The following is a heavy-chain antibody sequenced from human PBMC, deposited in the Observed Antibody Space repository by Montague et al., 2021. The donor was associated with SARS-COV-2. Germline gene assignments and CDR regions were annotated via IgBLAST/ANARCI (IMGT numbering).Heavy chain of an antibody. J-gene: IGHJ3*02. D-gene: IGHD3-22*01. V-gene: IGHV4-39*01. CDR3: ASPTYYYDSSGSDAFDI. CDR2: IYYSGST. Sequence: SETLSLTCAISGGSFSNYYWSWIRQPPGKGLEWIGSIYYSGSTYYNPSLKSRVTISVDTSKNQFSLKLSSVTAADTAVYYCASPTYYYDSSGSDAFDIWGQGTMVTVSS. CDR1: GGSFSNYY.